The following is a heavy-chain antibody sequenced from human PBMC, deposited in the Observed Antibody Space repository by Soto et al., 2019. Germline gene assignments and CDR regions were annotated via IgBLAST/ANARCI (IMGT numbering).Heavy chain of an antibody. V-gene: IGHV3-33*08. J-gene: IGHJ4*02. CDR1: GFTFNNFG. CDR3: ARGVRDFDY. Sequence: QVQLVESGGGVVQPGRSLRLSCAASGFTFNNFGMHWVRQAPGKGLEWMALIWYDGTKKYYAESVQGRFTISRDNSNNTLYLQMSSLRAEDTAIYYCARGVRDFDYWGQGALVTVAS. CDR2: IWYDGTKK.